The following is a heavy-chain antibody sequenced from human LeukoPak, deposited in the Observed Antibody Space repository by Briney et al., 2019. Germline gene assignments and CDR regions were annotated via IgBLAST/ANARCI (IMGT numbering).Heavy chain of an antibody. J-gene: IGHJ3*01. CDR2: IDPNNGET. V-gene: IGHV1-2*02. CDR1: GYMFDVFY. Sequence: ASLKVSCEGSGYMFDVFYMHWVRQGPRQGLEWMGLIDPNNGETVYAQEFQGRVTMTRDTSIATAYMELTSLTFDDSAVYYCVTSGGLPSNTLSVWGQGTKVTVSS. D-gene: IGHD2-15*01. CDR3: VTSGGLPSNTLSV.